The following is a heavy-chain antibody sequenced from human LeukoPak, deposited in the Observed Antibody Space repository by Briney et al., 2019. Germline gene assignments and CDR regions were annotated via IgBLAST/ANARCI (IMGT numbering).Heavy chain of an antibody. CDR1: GYSISSGYY. D-gene: IGHD2-2*01. J-gene: IGHJ5*02. CDR3: ARLGYCSSTSCFP. CDR2: IYHSGST. V-gene: IGHV4-38-2*01. Sequence: PSETLSLPCAVSGYSISSGYYWGWIRQPPGKGLEWIGSIYHSGSTYYNPSLKSRVTISVDTSKNQFSLKLSSVTAADTAVYYCARLGYCSSTSCFPWGQGTLVTVSS.